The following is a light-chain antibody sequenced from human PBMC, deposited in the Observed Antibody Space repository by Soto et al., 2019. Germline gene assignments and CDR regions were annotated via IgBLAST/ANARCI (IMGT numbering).Light chain of an antibody. J-gene: IGKJ2*01. CDR2: DAS. Sequence: EIVMTQSPATLSVSPGERATLSCRASQSISINLAWYQHKPGQPPRLLIYDASTRATGIPARFSGSGSGSEFTLTISSLQSEDFAVYYCQQYNNWPPSYTFGQGTKLEIK. CDR3: QQYNNWPPSYT. CDR1: QSISIN. V-gene: IGKV3-15*01.